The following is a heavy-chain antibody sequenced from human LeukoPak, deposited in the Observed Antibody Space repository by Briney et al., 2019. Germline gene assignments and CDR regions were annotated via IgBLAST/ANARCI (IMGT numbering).Heavy chain of an antibody. CDR1: GYTFTSYD. CDR3: ARPQMDGDWFDP. Sequence: ASVKVSCKASGYTFTSYDINWVRQATGQGLEWMGWMNPNSGNTGYAQKFQGRVTMTRNTSISTAYMELSSLRSEDTAVYYCARPQMDGDWFDPWGQGTLVTVSS. V-gene: IGHV1-8*01. D-gene: IGHD5-24*01. J-gene: IGHJ5*02. CDR2: MNPNSGNT.